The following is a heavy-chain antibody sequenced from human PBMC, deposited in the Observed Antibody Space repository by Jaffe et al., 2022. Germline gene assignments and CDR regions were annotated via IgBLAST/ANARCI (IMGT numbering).Heavy chain of an antibody. D-gene: IGHD3-16*01. Sequence: QVQLQESGPGLVKPSQTLSLTCTVSGGSISSGSYYWSWIRQPAGKGLEWIGRIYTSGSTNYNPSLKSRVTISVDTSKNQFSLKLSSVTAADTAVYYCARGEYDYVWGRYFDYWGQGTLVTVSS. CDR1: GGSISSGSYY. J-gene: IGHJ4*02. CDR3: ARGEYDYVWGRYFDY. V-gene: IGHV4-61*02. CDR2: IYTSGST.